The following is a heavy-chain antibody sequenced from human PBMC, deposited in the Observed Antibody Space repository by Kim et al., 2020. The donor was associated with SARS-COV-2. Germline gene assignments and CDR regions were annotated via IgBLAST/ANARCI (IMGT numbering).Heavy chain of an antibody. CDR2: IYYSGST. CDR1: GGSISSYY. V-gene: IGHV4-59*08. CDR3: ARQGSYYDRGVDY. J-gene: IGHJ4*02. D-gene: IGHD1-26*01. Sequence: SETLSLTCTVSGGSISSYYWSWIRQPPGKGLEWIGYIYYSGSTNYNPSLKSRVTISVDTSKNQFSLKLSSVTAADTAVYYCARQGSYYDRGVDYWGQGTLVTVSS.